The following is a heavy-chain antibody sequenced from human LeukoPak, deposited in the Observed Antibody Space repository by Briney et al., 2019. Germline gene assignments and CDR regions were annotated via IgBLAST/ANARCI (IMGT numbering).Heavy chain of an antibody. CDR2: IFYSGST. Sequence: SETLSLTCTVSGGSISSYYWSWIRQSPGKGLEWIGYIFYSGSTNYNPSLKSRVTMSVDTSKNQFSLKLSSVTAADTAVYYCARGGLPRENWFDPWGQGTLVTVSS. D-gene: IGHD1-26*01. CDR3: ARGGLPRENWFDP. J-gene: IGHJ5*02. V-gene: IGHV4-59*12. CDR1: GGSISSYY.